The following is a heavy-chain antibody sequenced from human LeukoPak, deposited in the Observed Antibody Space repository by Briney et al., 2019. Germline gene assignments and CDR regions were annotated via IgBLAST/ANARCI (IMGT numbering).Heavy chain of an antibody. Sequence: PGGSLRLSCAASGFTFSSYEMNWVRQAPGKGLEWVSYISSSGSTIYYADSVKGRFTISRDNAKNSLYLQMNSLRAEDMALYYCAKGGGARILYYFDYWGQGTLVTVSS. D-gene: IGHD1-26*01. V-gene: IGHV3-48*03. CDR3: AKGGGARILYYFDY. CDR2: ISSSGSTI. J-gene: IGHJ4*02. CDR1: GFTFSSYE.